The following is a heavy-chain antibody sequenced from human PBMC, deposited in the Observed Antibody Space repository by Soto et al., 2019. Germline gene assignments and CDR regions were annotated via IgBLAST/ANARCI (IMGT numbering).Heavy chain of an antibody. Sequence: GGSLRLSCAASGFTFSNAWMSWVRQAPGKGLEWVGRIKSKTDGGTTDYAAPVKGRFTISRDDSKNTLYLQMNSLKTEDTAVYYCTTGIVAMIDIDYWGQGTLVTVSS. J-gene: IGHJ4*02. CDR1: GFTFSNAW. D-gene: IGHD5-12*01. CDR3: TTGIVAMIDIDY. V-gene: IGHV3-15*01. CDR2: IKSKTDGGTT.